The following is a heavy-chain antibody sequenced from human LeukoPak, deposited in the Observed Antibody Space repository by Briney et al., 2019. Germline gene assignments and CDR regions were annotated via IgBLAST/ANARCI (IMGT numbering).Heavy chain of an antibody. CDR1: GFTFSSYG. V-gene: IGHV3-30*18. CDR2: ISYDGSNK. J-gene: IGHJ1*01. D-gene: IGHD3-22*01. CDR3: AKEDVVVITIRYFQH. Sequence: SGGALRLSCAASGFTFSSYGMHWVRQAPGKGLEWVAVISYDGSNKYYADSVKGRVTISRDNSKNTVYLQMNSLRTEDTAIYYCAKEDVVVITIRYFQHWGQGTLVTVSS.